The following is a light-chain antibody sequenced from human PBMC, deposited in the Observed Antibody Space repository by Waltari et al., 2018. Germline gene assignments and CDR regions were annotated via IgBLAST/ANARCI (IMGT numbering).Light chain of an antibody. J-gene: IGKJ4*01. CDR1: QSVTNY. Sequence: EIVLTQSPAILSLSPGERASLSCRASQSVTNYLAWYQQKPGQAPRLLIYDTSNRATGIPARFSGSGFGTDFTLTISSLEPEDFAVYYCQQRRDWPLTFGGGIKVEIK. CDR3: QQRRDWPLT. CDR2: DTS. V-gene: IGKV3-11*01.